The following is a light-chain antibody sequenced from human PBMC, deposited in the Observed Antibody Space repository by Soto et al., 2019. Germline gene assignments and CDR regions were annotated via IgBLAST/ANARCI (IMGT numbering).Light chain of an antibody. J-gene: IGKJ1*01. CDR3: QEYNNWAWT. CDR2: DAS. Sequence: IVMTQSPATLSASPGERATLSCRASQSVSSYLAWYQQKPGQAPRLLIYDASTRATGIPARFSGSGSGTEFTLTISSLQPEDFAVYYCQEYNNWAWTFG. CDR1: QSVSSY. V-gene: IGKV3-15*01.